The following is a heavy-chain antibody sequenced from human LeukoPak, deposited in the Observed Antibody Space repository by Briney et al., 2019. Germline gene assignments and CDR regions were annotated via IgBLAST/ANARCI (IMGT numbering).Heavy chain of an antibody. Sequence: SETLSLTCTVSGGSISSGSYYWSWIRQPAGKGLEWIGRIYTSGSTNYNPSLKSRVTISVDTSKNQFSLKLSSVTAADTAVYYCARHTVTIFWGRHHAFDIWGQGTMVTVSS. D-gene: IGHD3-9*01. CDR1: GGSISSGSYY. CDR2: IYTSGST. CDR3: ARHTVTIFWGRHHAFDI. J-gene: IGHJ3*02. V-gene: IGHV4-61*02.